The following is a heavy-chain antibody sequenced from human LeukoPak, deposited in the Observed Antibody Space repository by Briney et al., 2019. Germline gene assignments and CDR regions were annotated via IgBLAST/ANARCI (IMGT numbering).Heavy chain of an antibody. V-gene: IGHV3-64*01. CDR3: ARAYNYGLDY. D-gene: IGHD5-18*01. CDR2: ITSDGTST. J-gene: IGHJ4*02. CDR1: GFTFSSYA. Sequence: GGSLRLSCAASGFTFSSYAMHWVRQAPGKGLEYVSTITSDGTSTYYANSVKVRFTISRDNSKNTQYLQMGSLRAEDMAVYYCARAYNYGLDYWGQGTLVTVSS.